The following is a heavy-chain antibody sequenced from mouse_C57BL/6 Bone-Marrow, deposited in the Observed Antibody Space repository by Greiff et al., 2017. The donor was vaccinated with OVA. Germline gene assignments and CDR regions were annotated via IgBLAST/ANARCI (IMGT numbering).Heavy chain of an antibody. CDR3: ARQRRLPSYCAMRT. J-gene: IGHJ4*01. Sequence: QVQLQQSGPGLVALSQSLSITCTVSGFSLTSYAISWVRQPPGKGLEWLGVIWTGGGTNYNLALNSRLSISKDNSKSQVFLKKSSLRTDETDRYYSARQRRLPSYCAMRTWGQGASVTVSS. V-gene: IGHV2-9-1*01. CDR1: GFSLTSYA. D-gene: IGHD3-2*02. CDR2: IWTGGGT.